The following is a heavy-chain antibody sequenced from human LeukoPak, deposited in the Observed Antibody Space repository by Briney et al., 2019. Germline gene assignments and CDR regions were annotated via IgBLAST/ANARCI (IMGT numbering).Heavy chain of an antibody. CDR2: IWYDGSNK. D-gene: IGHD3-9*01. CDR3: ARDTLIYDILTGYPDY. Sequence: GGSLRLSCAASGFTFSSYVMHWVRQAPGKGLEWVAVIWYDGSNKYYADSVKGRFTISRDNSKNTLYLQMNSLRAEDTAVYYCARDTLIYDILTGYPDYWGQGTLVTVSS. V-gene: IGHV3-33*01. J-gene: IGHJ4*02. CDR1: GFTFSSYV.